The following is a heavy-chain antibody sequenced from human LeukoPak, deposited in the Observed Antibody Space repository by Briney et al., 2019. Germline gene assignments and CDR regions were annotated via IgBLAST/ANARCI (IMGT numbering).Heavy chain of an antibody. CDR2: IRSKANSYAT. V-gene: IGHV3-73*01. CDR3: TRHGYSGYV. CDR1: GFTFSSYA. J-gene: IGHJ4*02. D-gene: IGHD5-12*01. Sequence: PGRSLRLSCAASGFTFSSYAMHWVRQASGKGLEWVGRIRSKANSYATAYAASVKGRFTISRDDSKNTAYLQMNSLKTEDTAVYYCTRHGYSGYVWGQGTLVTVSS.